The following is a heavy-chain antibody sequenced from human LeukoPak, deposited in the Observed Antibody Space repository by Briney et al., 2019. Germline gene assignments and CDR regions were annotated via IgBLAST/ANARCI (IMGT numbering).Heavy chain of an antibody. D-gene: IGHD6-19*01. CDR1: GGSISSYY. V-gene: IGHV4-59*01. Sequence: KPSETLSLTCTVSGGSISSYYWSWIRQPPGKGLEWIGYIYYSGSTNYNPSLKSRVTISVDTSKNQFSLKLSSVTAADTAVYYCAGHTYTGLGDYWGQGTLVTVSS. CDR2: IYYSGST. J-gene: IGHJ4*02. CDR3: AGHTYTGLGDY.